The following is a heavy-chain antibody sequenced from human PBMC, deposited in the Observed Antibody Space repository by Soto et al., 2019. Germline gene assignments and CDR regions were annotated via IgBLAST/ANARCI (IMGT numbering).Heavy chain of an antibody. Sequence: EVQLVESGGGLVQPGGSLRLSCAASGFTVSSNYMSWVRQAPGKGLEWVSVIYSGGSTYYADSVKGRFTISRDNSKNTLYLQMNSLRAEDTAVYYCARDRVDFWSGYRSRDFDYWGQGTLVTVSS. J-gene: IGHJ4*02. CDR3: ARDRVDFWSGYRSRDFDY. CDR1: GFTVSSNY. V-gene: IGHV3-66*01. CDR2: IYSGGST. D-gene: IGHD3-3*01.